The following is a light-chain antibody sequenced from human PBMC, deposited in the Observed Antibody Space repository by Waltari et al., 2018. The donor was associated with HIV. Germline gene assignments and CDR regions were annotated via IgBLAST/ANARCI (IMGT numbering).Light chain of an antibody. V-gene: IGKV4-1*01. Sequence: DIVMTQAPDSLAVSLGERATMNCKSIQSILSSSNNRKYLALYQQKPGQPPKLLIDWASARDSGVPDRCIGRGSGTDFSLTISSLQAEDVAVYFCHQYYTTPYTFGQGTKLEIK. J-gene: IGKJ2*01. CDR3: HQYYTTPYT. CDR2: WAS. CDR1: QSILSSSNNRKY.